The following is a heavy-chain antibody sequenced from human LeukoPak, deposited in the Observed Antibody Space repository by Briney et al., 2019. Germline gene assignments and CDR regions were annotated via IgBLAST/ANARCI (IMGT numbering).Heavy chain of an antibody. J-gene: IGHJ4*02. CDR3: ARGMDVEMATINFLELDY. CDR2: IKLSGGST. CDR1: GYTFTSYY. D-gene: IGHD5-24*01. Sequence: GSVTVSCKASGYTFTSYYMHWVRQAPGQGLEWMGIIKLSGGSTSYAQKLQGRVTMTRDTSTRTVYMELSSLRSEDTAVYCCARGMDVEMATINFLELDYWRQGTLVTVSS. V-gene: IGHV1-46*04.